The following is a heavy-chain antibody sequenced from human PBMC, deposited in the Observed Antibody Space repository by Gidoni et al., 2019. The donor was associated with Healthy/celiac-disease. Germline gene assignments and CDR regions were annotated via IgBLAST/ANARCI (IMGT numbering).Heavy chain of an antibody. CDR1: GGSISSSSYY. D-gene: IGHD2-15*01. V-gene: IGHV4-39*01. CDR2: IYYSGST. CDR3: ARLSGGSLPYYYYGMDV. Sequence: QLQLQESGPGLVTPSATLSLTCTVSGGSISSSSYYWGWLRQPPGKGLEWIGSIYYSGSTYYNPSLKSRVTISVDTSKNQFSLKLSSVTAADTAVYYCARLSGGSLPYYYYGMDVWGQGTTVTVSS. J-gene: IGHJ6*02.